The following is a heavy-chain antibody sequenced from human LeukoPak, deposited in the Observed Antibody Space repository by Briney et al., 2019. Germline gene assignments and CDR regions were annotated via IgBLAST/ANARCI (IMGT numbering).Heavy chain of an antibody. CDR2: IIPIFGTA. J-gene: IGHJ1*01. D-gene: IGHD2-21*01. CDR1: GGTFSSYA. CDR3: AYLGTYCGGDCYDRDFQH. Sequence: VASVKVSCKASGGTFSSYAISWVRQAPGQGLEWMGGIIPIFGTANYAQKFQGRVTITADESTSTAYMELSSLRSEDTAVYYCAYLGTYCGGDCYDRDFQHWGQGTLVTVSS. V-gene: IGHV1-69*13.